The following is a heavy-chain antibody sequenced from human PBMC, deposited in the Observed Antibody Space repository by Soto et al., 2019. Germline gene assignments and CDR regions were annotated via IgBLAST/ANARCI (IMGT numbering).Heavy chain of an antibody. J-gene: IGHJ4*02. CDR3: AKGPSGRDIVVVPAAIYY. D-gene: IGHD2-2*01. Sequence: GGSLRLSCAASGFTFSSYAMSWVRQAPGKGLEWVSAISGSGGSTYYADSVKGRFTISRDNSKNTLYLQMNSPRAEDTAVYYCAKGPSGRDIVVVPAAIYYWGQGTLVTVSS. V-gene: IGHV3-23*01. CDR2: ISGSGGST. CDR1: GFTFSSYA.